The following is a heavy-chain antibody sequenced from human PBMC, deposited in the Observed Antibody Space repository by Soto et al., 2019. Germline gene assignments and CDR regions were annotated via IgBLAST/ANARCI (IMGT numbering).Heavy chain of an antibody. CDR1: GVTVSNNY. V-gene: IGHV3-66*01. D-gene: IGHD4-17*01. CDR2: IYSTGNT. CDR3: ARNVPVTTLGY. Sequence: EVKLVESGGGLVQPGGSLRLSCAASGVTVSNNYMTWVRQAPGKGLELVSSIYSTGNTFYEDSVKGRFTISRDNCKNTLHHQMTSLRVEDTPVYYCARNVPVTTLGYWGQGTLVTVSS. J-gene: IGHJ4*02.